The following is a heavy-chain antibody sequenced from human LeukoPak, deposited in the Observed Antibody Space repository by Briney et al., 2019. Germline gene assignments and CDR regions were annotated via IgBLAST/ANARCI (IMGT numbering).Heavy chain of an antibody. CDR1: GGSINSGSYY. D-gene: IGHD3-22*01. V-gene: IGHV4-61*02. Sequence: PSETLSLTCTVSGGSINSGSYYWSWIRQPAGKELEWIGRIYTSGSTTYNPSLKSRVTISVDTSKKQFSLNLTSVTAADTAAYYCAGVQEYYYDSSGYSSGAFDIWGQGTMVTVSS. CDR3: AGVQEYYYDSSGYSSGAFDI. CDR2: IYTSGST. J-gene: IGHJ3*02.